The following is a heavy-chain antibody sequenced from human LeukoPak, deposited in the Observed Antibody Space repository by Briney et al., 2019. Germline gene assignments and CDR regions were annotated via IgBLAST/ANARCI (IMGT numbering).Heavy chain of an antibody. CDR3: ARGLDGSYSPDPYFDY. CDR1: GGSISSYY. V-gene: IGHV4-59*01. D-gene: IGHD1-26*01. CDR2: IYYSGST. J-gene: IGHJ4*02. Sequence: KPSETLSLTCTVSGGSISSYYWRWMRQPPGKGLEWIGYIYYSGSTNYNPSLKSRVTISVDTSKNQFSLKLSSVTAADTAVYYCARGLDGSYSPDPYFDYWGQGTLVTVSS.